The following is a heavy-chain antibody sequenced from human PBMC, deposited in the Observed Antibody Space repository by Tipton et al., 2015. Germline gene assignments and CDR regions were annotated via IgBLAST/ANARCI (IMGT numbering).Heavy chain of an antibody. CDR1: GFTFSSYW. CDR2: INTDGSST. J-gene: IGHJ4*02. V-gene: IGHV3-74*01. CDR3: VRDPDALDY. Sequence: SLRLSCAASGFTFSSYWMHWVRQPPGKGPVWVSRINTDGSSTNYADSVKGRFTISRDNAKNTLHLQMNSLRAEDTAVYFCVRDPDALDYWGQGTLVTVSS.